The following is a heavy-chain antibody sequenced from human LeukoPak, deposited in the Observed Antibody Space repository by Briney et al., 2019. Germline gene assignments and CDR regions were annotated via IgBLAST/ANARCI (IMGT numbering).Heavy chain of an antibody. CDR1: GFTFSSYA. J-gene: IGHJ5*02. CDR2: ISGSGLST. D-gene: IGHD6-19*01. V-gene: IGHV3-23*01. CDR3: AKSRVAVAAPRNWFDP. Sequence: SGGSLRLSCAASGFTFSSYAMSWVRQAPGKGLEWVSTISGSGLSTYYADSVKGRFTISRDNSNNTLYLQTNSLRVEDTAVYYCAKSRVAVAAPRNWFDPWGQGTLVTVSS.